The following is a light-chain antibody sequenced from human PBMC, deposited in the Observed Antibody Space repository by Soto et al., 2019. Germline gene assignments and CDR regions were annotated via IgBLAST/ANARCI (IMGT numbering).Light chain of an antibody. CDR3: QHYRNLPYT. CDR2: DAS. J-gene: IGKJ2*01. V-gene: IGKV1-33*01. CDR1: PDITKY. Sequence: DIQMTQSPSSLSASVGDRVTITCQASPDITKYLNWYQQKPGKTPQLLIYDASNLETGVPSGFSGSGSGTDFTFIISSLQAEDFATYYCQHYRNLPYTFGQGTRLEI.